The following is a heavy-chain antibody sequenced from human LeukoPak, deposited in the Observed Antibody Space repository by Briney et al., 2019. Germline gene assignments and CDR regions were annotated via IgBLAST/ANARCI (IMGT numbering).Heavy chain of an antibody. CDR1: GFTYSSYG. Sequence: GGSLRLSCAASGFTYSSYGMHWVRQAPGKGLEWVSLITWNGGRTYYADSVKGRFTISRDNSKNSLSLQMNSLRAEDTALYYCAKDGKNYFDYWGQGTLVTVSS. V-gene: IGHV3-43*02. J-gene: IGHJ4*02. CDR2: ITWNGGRT. CDR3: AKDGKNYFDY.